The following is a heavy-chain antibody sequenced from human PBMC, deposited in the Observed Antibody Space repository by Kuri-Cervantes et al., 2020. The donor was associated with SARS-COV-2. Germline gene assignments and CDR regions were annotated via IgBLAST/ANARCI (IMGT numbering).Heavy chain of an antibody. CDR1: GGSFSGYY. CDR3: ARASVYVDTAMVRWFDP. J-gene: IGHJ5*02. D-gene: IGHD5-18*01. CDR2: IYHSGST. Sequence: SQTLSLTCAVYGGSFSGYYWSWIRQPPGKGLEWIGSIYHSGSTNYNPSLKSRVTISVDTSKNQFSLKLSSVTAADTAVYYCARASVYVDTAMVRWFDPWGQGTLVTVSS. V-gene: IGHV4-34*01.